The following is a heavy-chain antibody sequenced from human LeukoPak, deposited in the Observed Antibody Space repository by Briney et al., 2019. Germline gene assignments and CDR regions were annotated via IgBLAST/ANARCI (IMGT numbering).Heavy chain of an antibody. J-gene: IGHJ4*02. CDR3: ARAGEKYCSGGSCYSDY. CDR2: FDPEDDET. Sequence: ASVKVSCKVSGYTLSEFSMHWVRQTPGKGLEWMGGFDPEDDETTYAQKFQGRVTMTEDTSTDTAYMELSSLRSEDTAVYYCARAGEKYCSGGSCYSDYWGQGTLVTVSS. CDR1: GYTLSEFS. V-gene: IGHV1-24*01. D-gene: IGHD2-15*01.